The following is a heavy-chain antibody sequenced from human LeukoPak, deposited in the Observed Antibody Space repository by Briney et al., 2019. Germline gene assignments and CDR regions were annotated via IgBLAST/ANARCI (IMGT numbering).Heavy chain of an antibody. V-gene: IGHV1-69*13. Sequence: SVKVSCKASGGTFSDYDISWVRQAPGQGLEWMGGIIPIFGTANYAQKFQGRVTITADESTSTAYMELSSLRSEDTAVYYCATGNPEWFDPWGQGTLVTVSS. CDR2: IIPIFGTA. CDR3: ATGNPEWFDP. CDR1: GGTFSDYD. J-gene: IGHJ5*02.